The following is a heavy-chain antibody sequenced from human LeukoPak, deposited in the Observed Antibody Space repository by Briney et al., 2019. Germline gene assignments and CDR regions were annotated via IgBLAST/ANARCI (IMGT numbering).Heavy chain of an antibody. Sequence: GGSLRLSCAASGFTFSTYSMNWVRQAPGKGLEWVSSICSSSSYIYYADSVKGRFTISRDNAKNSLYLQMNSLRAEDTAVYYCARDQRGYDRAYWGQGTLVTVSS. V-gene: IGHV3-21*01. J-gene: IGHJ4*02. D-gene: IGHD3-22*01. CDR1: GFTFSTYS. CDR2: ICSSSSYI. CDR3: ARDQRGYDRAY.